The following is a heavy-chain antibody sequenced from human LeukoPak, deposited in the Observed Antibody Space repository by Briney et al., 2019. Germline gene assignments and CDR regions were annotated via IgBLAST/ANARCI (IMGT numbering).Heavy chain of an antibody. J-gene: IGHJ4*02. CDR2: ISYSGSS. CDR3: ARDRYYYDSSARYFDY. D-gene: IGHD3-22*01. CDR1: GGSISSYY. Sequence: SETLSLTCTVSGGSISSYYWSWIRQPPGKGLEWIGYISYSGSSNYNPSLKSRVTMSGDTSKNQFSLKLSSVTAADTAVYYCARDRYYYDSSARYFDYWGQGTLVTVSS. V-gene: IGHV4-59*12.